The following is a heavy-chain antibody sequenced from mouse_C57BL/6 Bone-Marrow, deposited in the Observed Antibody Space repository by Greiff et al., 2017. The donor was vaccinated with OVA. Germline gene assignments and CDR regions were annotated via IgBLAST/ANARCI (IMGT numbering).Heavy chain of an antibody. D-gene: IGHD1-1*01. CDR1: GYTFTSYW. J-gene: IGHJ3*01. CDR2: IYPSDSET. Sequence: QVQLQQPGAELVRPGSSVKLSCKASGYTFTSYWMDWVKQRPGQGLEWIGNIYPSDSETHYNQKFKDKATLTVDKSSSTAYMQLSSLTSEDSAVYYCASYYDGSSPWFAYWGQGTLVTVSA. CDR3: ASYYDGSSPWFAY. V-gene: IGHV1-61*01.